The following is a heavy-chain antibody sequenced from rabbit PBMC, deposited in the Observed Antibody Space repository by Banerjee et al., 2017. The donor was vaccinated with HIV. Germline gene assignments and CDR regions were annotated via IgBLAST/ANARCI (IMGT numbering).Heavy chain of an antibody. V-gene: IGHV1S45*01. CDR1: AFSFSNKYV. D-gene: IGHD1-1*01. CDR3: ARDQYTSSRGYFNL. J-gene: IGHJ4*01. CDR2: INTSSGNT. Sequence: QEQLEESGGDLVKPEGSLTLTCTASAFSFSNKYVMCWVRQAPGKGLEWIACINTSSGNTVYARWAKGRFTISLDNAQNTVFLQMTSLTAADTATYFCARDQYTSSRGYFNLWGPGTLVTVS.